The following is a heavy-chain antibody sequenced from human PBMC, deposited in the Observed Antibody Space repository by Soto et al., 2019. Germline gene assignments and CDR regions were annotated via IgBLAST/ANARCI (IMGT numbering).Heavy chain of an antibody. CDR1: GGTLNKHA. D-gene: IGHD6-19*01. V-gene: IGHV1-69*01. CDR2: IIPMFGIA. CDR3: ARGGTSVWLKWSYDF. Sequence: QVQLVQSGAEVKKPGSSVKVSCRASGGTLNKHAITWVRRAPGLGLEWLGGIIPMFGIAKYPQKFQGSVTSTADDATNTSHMELNSLPSDDTALNYCARGGTSVWLKWSYDFWGQGTMVTVSS. J-gene: IGHJ3*01.